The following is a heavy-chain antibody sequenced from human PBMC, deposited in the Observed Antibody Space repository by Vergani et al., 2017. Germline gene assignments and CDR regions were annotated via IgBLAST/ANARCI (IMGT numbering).Heavy chain of an antibody. Sequence: EVQLVESGGGLVKPGGSLRLSCAASGFTFSTYTMNWVRRAPGKGLEWVSSITSSSSYIYYADSVKGRFTISRDNAKNSLYLQMNSLRAEDTAVYYCACGYSYGPDAFDIWGQGTMVTVSS. V-gene: IGHV3-21*01. CDR3: ACGYSYGPDAFDI. CDR1: GFTFSTYT. J-gene: IGHJ3*02. D-gene: IGHD5-18*01. CDR2: ITSSSSYI.